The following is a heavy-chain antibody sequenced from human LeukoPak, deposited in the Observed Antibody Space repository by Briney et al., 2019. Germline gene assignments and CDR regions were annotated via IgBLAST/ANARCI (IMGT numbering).Heavy chain of an antibody. D-gene: IGHD5-12*01. V-gene: IGHV3-11*04. Sequence: PSETLSLTCAVYGGSFSGYYWSWIRQPPGKGLEWISYISGSGTTIKYADSVKGRFTISRDNSKNTLYLQMNSLRAEDTAVYYCARDGRGYAIDYWGQGTLVTVSS. CDR2: ISGSGTTI. J-gene: IGHJ4*02. CDR1: GGSFSGYY. CDR3: ARDGRGYAIDY.